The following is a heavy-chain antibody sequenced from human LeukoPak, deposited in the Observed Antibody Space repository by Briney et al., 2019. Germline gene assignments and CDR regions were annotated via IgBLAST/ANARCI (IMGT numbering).Heavy chain of an antibody. V-gene: IGHV3-23*01. Sequence: PGGSLRLSCAASGFTFSSYAMSWVRQAPGKGLEWVSAISGSGGSTYYADSVKGRFTISRDNAKNSLYLQMNSLRADDTAVYFCARHRYYFDYWGQGTLVTVSS. CDR1: GFTFSSYA. CDR3: ARHRYYFDY. CDR2: ISGSGGST. J-gene: IGHJ4*02.